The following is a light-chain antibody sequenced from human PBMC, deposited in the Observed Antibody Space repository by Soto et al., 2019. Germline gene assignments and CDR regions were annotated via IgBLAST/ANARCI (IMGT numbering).Light chain of an antibody. V-gene: IGLV2-14*01. CDR2: EVT. Sequence: TQPASVSGSPGQSITISCTGTSSDVGGYNHVSWYQIHPGKAPKLIIYEVTSRPSGVSYRFSGSKSGNSASLTISGLQAEDEADYYCSSYASSSYYVFGGGTKVTVL. CDR3: SSYASSSYYV. J-gene: IGLJ1*01. CDR1: SSDVGGYNH.